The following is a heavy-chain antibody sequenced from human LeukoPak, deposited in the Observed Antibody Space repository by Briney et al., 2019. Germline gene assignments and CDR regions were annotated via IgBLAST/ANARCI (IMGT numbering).Heavy chain of an antibody. CDR1: GGSISGYY. V-gene: IGHV4-59*08. CDR3: ARTTGRGALSFDP. Sequence: SETLFLTCSVSGGSISGYYWSWIRQPPGKGLEWIGYIYYTGSTNYNPSLKSRVTISVDTSKNQFSLKLSSVTAADTAVYYCARTTGRGALSFDPWGQGTLVTVSS. D-gene: IGHD3-10*01. J-gene: IGHJ5*02. CDR2: IYYTGST.